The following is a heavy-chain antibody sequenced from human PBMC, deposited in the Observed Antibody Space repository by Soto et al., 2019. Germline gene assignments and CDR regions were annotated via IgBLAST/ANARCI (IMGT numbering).Heavy chain of an antibody. J-gene: IGHJ6*03. Sequence: QVQLQESGPGLVKPSETLSLTCTVSGGSISSYYWSWIRQPPGKGLEWIGYIYYSGSTNYNPSLKSRVTISVDTSKNQFSLKLSSVTAADPAVYYCARGQRSDYYYYYYMDVWGKGTTVTVSS. CDR1: GGSISSYY. D-gene: IGHD1-1*01. CDR3: ARGQRSDYYYYYYMDV. V-gene: IGHV4-59*01. CDR2: IYYSGST.